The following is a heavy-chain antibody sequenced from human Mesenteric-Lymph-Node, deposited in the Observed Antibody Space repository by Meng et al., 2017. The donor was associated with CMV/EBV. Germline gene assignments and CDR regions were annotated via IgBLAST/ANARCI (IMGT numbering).Heavy chain of an antibody. CDR2: INHTVST. CDR3: ARHQRWLKSEGGFNY. V-gene: IGHV4-34*01. CDR1: GGAFSGYY. Sequence: QLHSWLPVRCNHCCTLSLTAVVYGGAFSGYYGSCIRQSPGKVLEWIGEINHTVSTNYNPSLKSRVTISVDTSKNQFSLKLSSVTAADTAVYYCARHQRWLKSEGGFNYWGQGTLVTVSS. J-gene: IGHJ4*02. D-gene: IGHD4-23*01.